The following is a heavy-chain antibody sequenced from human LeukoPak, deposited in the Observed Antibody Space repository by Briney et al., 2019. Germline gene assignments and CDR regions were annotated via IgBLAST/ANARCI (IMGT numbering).Heavy chain of an antibody. CDR3: AHRHLYGSGSWYFDY. CDR2: IYWDDDK. D-gene: IGHD3-10*01. J-gene: IGHJ4*02. Sequence: SGPTLVNPTQTLTLTCTFSGFSLSTSGVGVGWIRQPPGKALEWLALIYWDDDKRHIPSLKSRLTITKDTSKNQVVLTMNNMDPVDTATYYCAHRHLYGSGSWYFDYWGQGTLVTVSS. V-gene: IGHV2-5*02. CDR1: GFSLSTSGVG.